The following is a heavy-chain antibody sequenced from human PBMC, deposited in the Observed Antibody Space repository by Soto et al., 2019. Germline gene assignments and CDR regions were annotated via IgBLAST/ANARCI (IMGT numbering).Heavy chain of an antibody. CDR1: GFTFSSYG. Sequence: GGSLRLSCAASGFTFSSYGMHWVRQAPGKGLEWVAVIWYDGSNKYYADSVKGRFTISRDNAKNSLYLQMNSLRAEDTAVYYCARDRVAYCGGDCSRRSAHWFDPWGQGTLVTVSS. J-gene: IGHJ5*02. CDR2: IWYDGSNK. CDR3: ARDRVAYCGGDCSRRSAHWFDP. D-gene: IGHD2-21*02. V-gene: IGHV3-33*01.